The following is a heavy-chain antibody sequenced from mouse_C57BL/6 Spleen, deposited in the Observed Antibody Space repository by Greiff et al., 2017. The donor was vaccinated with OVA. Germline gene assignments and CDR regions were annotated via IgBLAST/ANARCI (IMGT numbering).Heavy chain of an antibody. CDR3: ARFPGTGLDY. J-gene: IGHJ2*01. V-gene: IGHV14-2*01. Sequence: EVQLQQSGAELVKPGASVKLSCTASGFNIKDYYMHWVKQRTEQGLEWIGRIDPDDGETKSAPKFQGKATITADTSSNTAYLQLSSLTSEDTAVYYCARFPGTGLDYWGQGTTLTVSS. CDR1: GFNIKDYY. D-gene: IGHD4-1*01. CDR2: IDPDDGET.